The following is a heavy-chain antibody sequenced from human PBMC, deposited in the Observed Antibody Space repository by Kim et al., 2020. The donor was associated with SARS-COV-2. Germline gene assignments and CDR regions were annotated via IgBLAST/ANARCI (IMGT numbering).Heavy chain of an antibody. CDR2: T. J-gene: IGHJ4*02. Sequence: TYDNPSLKSRVTISVDTSKNQFSLKLSSVTAADTAVYYCARSGQLAPFDYWGQGTLVTVSS. V-gene: IGHV4-39*01. D-gene: IGHD6-13*01. CDR3: ARSGQLAPFDY.